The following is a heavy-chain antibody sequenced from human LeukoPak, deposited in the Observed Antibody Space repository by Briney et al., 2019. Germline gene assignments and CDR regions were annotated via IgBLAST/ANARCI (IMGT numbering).Heavy chain of an antibody. CDR1: GFTFSSYE. Sequence: GGSLRLSCAASGFTFSSYEMNWVRQAPGKGLEFISYISSSGSIIYYADSVKGRFAISRDNAKNSVYLQINSLRAEDTAVYYCARETSTWYPMDSWGQGTLVTVSS. CDR3: ARETSTWYPMDS. V-gene: IGHV3-48*03. CDR2: ISSSGSII. D-gene: IGHD6-13*01. J-gene: IGHJ4*02.